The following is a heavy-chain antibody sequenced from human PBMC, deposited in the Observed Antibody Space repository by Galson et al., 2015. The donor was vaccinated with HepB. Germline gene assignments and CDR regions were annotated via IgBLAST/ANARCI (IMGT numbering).Heavy chain of an antibody. CDR1: GYTFTSYD. CDR2: MNPNSGNT. V-gene: IGHV1-8*01. D-gene: IGHD6-19*01. J-gene: IGHJ5*02. CDR3: ARALTSGRPSIAVAGTP. Sequence: SVKVSCKASGYTFTSYDINWVRQATGQGLEWMGWMNPNSGNTGYAQKLQGRVTMTRNTSISTAYMELSSLRSEDTAVYYCARALTSGRPSIAVAGTPWGQGTLVTVSS.